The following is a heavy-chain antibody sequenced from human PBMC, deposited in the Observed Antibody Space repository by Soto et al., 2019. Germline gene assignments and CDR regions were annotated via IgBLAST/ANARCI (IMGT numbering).Heavy chain of an antibody. CDR3: ARDSPYLGSVIIPPDF. V-gene: IGHV1-18*01. CDR2: INDFTGNT. J-gene: IGHJ4*02. D-gene: IGHD2-21*01. Sequence: QLQLVQSGAEVKKPGASVKVSCKASGYIFSEYGIIWLRQAPGQGLEWMGWINDFTGNTKYAQKFQGRITITTDPSTTTAYLAVRSLTSDDTAIYYCARDSPYLGSVIIPPDFWGQGTLVTVSS. CDR1: GYIFSEYG.